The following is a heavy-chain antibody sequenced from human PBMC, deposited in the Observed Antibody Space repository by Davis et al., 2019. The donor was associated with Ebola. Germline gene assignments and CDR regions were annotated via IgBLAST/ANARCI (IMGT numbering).Heavy chain of an antibody. CDR1: GFTFSSYA. CDR3: AKSGYDILTGYQPRLHFDY. J-gene: IGHJ4*02. V-gene: IGHV3-23*01. CDR2: ISGSGVIT. D-gene: IGHD3-9*01. Sequence: GGSLRLSCVASGFTFSSYAMSWVRQAPGKGLEWVSAISGSGVITYYADSVKGRFTISRDNFNNVLYLQMHSLRAEDTALYYCAKSGYDILTGYQPRLHFDYWGQGTLVTASS.